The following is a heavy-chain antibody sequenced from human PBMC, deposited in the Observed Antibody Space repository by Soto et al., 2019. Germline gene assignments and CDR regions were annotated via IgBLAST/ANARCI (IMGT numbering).Heavy chain of an antibody. CDR3: GRRTKAMVVANY. CDR2: INHSGST. J-gene: IGHJ4*02. CDR1: GGSFSDDY. D-gene: IGHD2-21*01. Sequence: SETLSLTCAVYGGSFSDDYWSWIRQSPGKGLEWIGEINHSGSTNYNPSLKSRVTISVDTSKKQVSLNLTSVTAADTAVYYCGRRTKAMVVANYWGQGTPVTVSS. V-gene: IGHV4-34*01.